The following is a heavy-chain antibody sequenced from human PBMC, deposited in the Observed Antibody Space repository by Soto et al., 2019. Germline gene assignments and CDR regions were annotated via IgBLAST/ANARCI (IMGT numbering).Heavy chain of an antibody. V-gene: IGHV1-8*01. Sequence: ASVKVSCKASGYTFTSYDINWVRQATGQGLEWMGWMNPNSGNTGYAQKFQGRVTMTRSTSISTAYMELSSLRSEDTAVYYCARGRGYYDFWSLRPWGQGTLVTAPQ. CDR3: ARGRGYYDFWSLRP. D-gene: IGHD3-3*01. CDR2: MNPNSGNT. CDR1: GYTFTSYD. J-gene: IGHJ5*02.